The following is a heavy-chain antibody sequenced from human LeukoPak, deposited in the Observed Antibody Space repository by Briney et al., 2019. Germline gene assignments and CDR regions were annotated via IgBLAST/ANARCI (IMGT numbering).Heavy chain of an antibody. CDR2: INPSGGST. D-gene: IGHD3-22*01. CDR1: GYTFTSYY. CDR3: ARGGRGWLSPYYFDY. Sequence: ASVKVSCKASGYTFTSYYMHWVRQAPGQGLEWMGIINPSGGSTSYAQKFQGRVTMTRDTSTSTVYMELSSLRSEDTAVYYCARGGRGWLSPYYFDYWGQGTLVTVSS. J-gene: IGHJ4*02. V-gene: IGHV1-46*01.